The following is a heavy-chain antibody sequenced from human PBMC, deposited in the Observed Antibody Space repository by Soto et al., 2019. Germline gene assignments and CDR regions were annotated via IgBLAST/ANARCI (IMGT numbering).Heavy chain of an antibody. Sequence: PGGSLRLSCAASGFTFSSYGMHWVRQAPGKGLEWVAVISYDGSNKYYADSVKGRFTISRDNSKNTLYLQMNSLRAEDTAVYYCAKNLNYDILTGYSPAGYYYYGMDVWGQGTTVTVSS. CDR2: ISYDGSNK. D-gene: IGHD3-9*01. J-gene: IGHJ6*02. CDR3: AKNLNYDILTGYSPAGYYYYGMDV. CDR1: GFTFSSYG. V-gene: IGHV3-30*18.